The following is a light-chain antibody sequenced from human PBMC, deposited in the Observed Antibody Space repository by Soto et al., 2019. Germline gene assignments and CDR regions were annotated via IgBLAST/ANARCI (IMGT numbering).Light chain of an antibody. CDR2: LSSDGSH. Sequence: QSVLTQSPSASASLGASVKLTCTLSSGHSSYAIAWHQQQPEKGPRYLMKLSSDGSHSKGDGIPDRFSGSSSGAERYLIISSLQSEDEADYYCQTWDTGARVVFGGGTKVTVL. J-gene: IGLJ2*01. CDR1: SGHSSYA. CDR3: QTWDTGARVV. V-gene: IGLV4-69*01.